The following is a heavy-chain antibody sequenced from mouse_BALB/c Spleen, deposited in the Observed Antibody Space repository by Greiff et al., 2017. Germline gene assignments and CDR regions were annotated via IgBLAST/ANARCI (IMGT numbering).Heavy chain of an antibody. V-gene: IGHV14-3*02. CDR2: IDPANGNT. CDR3: ARLDYGNAIDY. CDR1: GFNIKDTY. Sequence: EVQLQESGAELVKPGASVKLSCTASGFNIKDTYMHWVKQRPEQGLEWIGRIDPANGNTKYDPKFQGKATITADTSSNTAYLQLSSLTSEDTAVYYCARLDYGNAIDYWGQGTSVTVSS. D-gene: IGHD2-4*01. J-gene: IGHJ4*01.